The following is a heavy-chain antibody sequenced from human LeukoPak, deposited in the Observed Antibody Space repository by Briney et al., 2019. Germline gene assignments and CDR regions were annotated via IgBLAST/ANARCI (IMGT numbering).Heavy chain of an antibody. CDR1: GGSISSYY. CDR2: IYYSGST. D-gene: IGHD1-14*01. J-gene: IGHJ6*02. Sequence: PSETLSLTCTVSGGSISSYYWSWIRQPPGKGLEWIGYIYYSGSTNYNPSLKSRVTISVDTSKNQFSLKLSSVTAADTAVYYCARDRRTEGYGMDVWGQGTTVTVSS. V-gene: IGHV4-59*01. CDR3: ARDRRTEGYGMDV.